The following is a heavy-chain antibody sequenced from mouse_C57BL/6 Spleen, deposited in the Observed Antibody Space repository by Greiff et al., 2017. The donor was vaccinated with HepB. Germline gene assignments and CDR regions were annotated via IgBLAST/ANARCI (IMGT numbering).Heavy chain of an antibody. CDR1: GYTFTSYW. D-gene: IGHD3-2*02. CDR3: ARGGSSGFEGYAMDY. J-gene: IGHJ4*01. Sequence: QVQLQQPGAELVMPGASVKLSCKASGYTFTSYWMHWVKQRPGQGLEWIGEIDPSDSYTNYNQKFKGKSTLTVDKSSSTAYMQLSSLTSEDSAVYYCARGGSSGFEGYAMDYWGQGTSVTVSS. CDR2: IDPSDSYT. V-gene: IGHV1-69*01.